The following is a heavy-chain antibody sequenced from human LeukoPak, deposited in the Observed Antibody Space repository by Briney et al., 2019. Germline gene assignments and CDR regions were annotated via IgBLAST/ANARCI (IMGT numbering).Heavy chain of an antibody. Sequence: ASVKVSCKASGYTFTSYGISWVRQAPGQGLEWMGWISAYNGNTNYAQKLQGRVTMTTDTSTSTAYMELRSLRSDDTAVYYCARGATYYYDSSGYYFDYWGQGTLVTVSS. CDR2: ISAYNGNT. D-gene: IGHD3-22*01. J-gene: IGHJ4*02. V-gene: IGHV1-18*01. CDR1: GYTFTSYG. CDR3: ARGATYYYDSSGYYFDY.